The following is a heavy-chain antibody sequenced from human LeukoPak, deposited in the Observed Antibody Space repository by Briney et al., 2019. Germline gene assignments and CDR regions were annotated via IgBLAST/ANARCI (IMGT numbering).Heavy chain of an antibody. D-gene: IGHD5-12*01. J-gene: IGHJ5*02. CDR2: IGTAGDT. V-gene: IGHV3-13*01. Sequence: GGSLRLSCAASGFTFSSYDMHWVRQATGKGLEWVSAIGTAGDTYYPGSVKGRFTISRENAKNSLYLQMYSLRAGDTAVYYCARARGGSNWFDPWGQGTLVTVSS. CDR3: ARARGGSNWFDP. CDR1: GFTFSSYD.